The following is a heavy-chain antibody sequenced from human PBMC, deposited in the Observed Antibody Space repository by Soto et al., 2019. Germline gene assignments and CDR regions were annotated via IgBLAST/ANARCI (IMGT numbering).Heavy chain of an antibody. D-gene: IGHD3-16*01. CDR3: ARDHPMGGAHFDY. V-gene: IGHV3-33*01. Sequence: HPGGSLRLSCAASGFTFSRYGMHWVRQAPGKGLEWVAVIWYDGSNKYYADSVKGRFTISRDNSKNTLYLQMNSLRAEDTAVYYCARDHPMGGAHFDYWGQGTLVTVSS. CDR2: IWYDGSNK. CDR1: GFTFSRYG. J-gene: IGHJ4*02.